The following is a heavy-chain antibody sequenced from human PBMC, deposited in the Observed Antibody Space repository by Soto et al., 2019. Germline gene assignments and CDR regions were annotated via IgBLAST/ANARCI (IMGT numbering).Heavy chain of an antibody. V-gene: IGHV1-18*01. Sequence: AASVKVSCKASGYTFTSYGISWVRQAPGQGLEWMGWISAYNGNTNYAQKLQGRVTMTTDTSTSTAYMELRSLRSDDTAVYYCARDDIVLVPAAMNYYYHYGMDIWG. D-gene: IGHD2-2*01. CDR3: ARDDIVLVPAAMNYYYHYGMDI. CDR2: ISAYNGNT. CDR1: GYTFTSYG. J-gene: IGHJ6*02.